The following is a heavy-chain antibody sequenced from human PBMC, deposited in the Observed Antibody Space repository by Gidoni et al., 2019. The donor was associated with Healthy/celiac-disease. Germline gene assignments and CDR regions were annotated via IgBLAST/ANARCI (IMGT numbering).Heavy chain of an antibody. J-gene: IGHJ4*02. CDR2: ISSSSSYI. D-gene: IGHD3-3*01. V-gene: IGHV3-21*01. CDR1: GFTFSSYS. Sequence: EVQLVESGGGLVKPGGSLRLSCAASGFTFSSYSMNWVSQAPGKGLEWVSSISSSSSYIYYADSVKGRFTISRDNAKNSLYLQMNSLRAEDTAVYYCARDGRRGGYDLDFWSGSTLFDYWGQGTLVTVSS. CDR3: ARDGRRGGYDLDFWSGSTLFDY.